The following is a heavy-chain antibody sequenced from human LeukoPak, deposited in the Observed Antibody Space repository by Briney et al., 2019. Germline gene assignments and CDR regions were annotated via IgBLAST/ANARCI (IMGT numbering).Heavy chain of an antibody. CDR2: IYGGST. D-gene: IGHD2/OR15-2a*01. CDR1: GFTVSDNY. J-gene: IGHJ6*03. Sequence: GGSLRLSCAASGFTVSDNYMAWVRQAPGKGLEWVSIIYGGSTYYADSVKGRFTISRDNSRNTVYLQMNSLRAEDTAVYYCARDFEGVHRTTNSYTYYYYMDVWGKGTTVIVSS. V-gene: IGHV3-53*01. CDR3: ARDFEGVHRTTNSYTYYYYMDV.